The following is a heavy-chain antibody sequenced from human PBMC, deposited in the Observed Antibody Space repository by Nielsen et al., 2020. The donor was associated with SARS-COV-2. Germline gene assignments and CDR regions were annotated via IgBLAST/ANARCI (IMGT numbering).Heavy chain of an antibody. Sequence: SETLSLTCTLSGGSISSYYWSWIRQPPGKGLEWIGYISNTGTAAYNPSLQSRVTISVDTSKNQLSLKLSSVTAADTAVYYCARDHGYNYAYGHYYYGMDVWGQGTTVTVSS. D-gene: IGHD5-24*01. CDR2: ISNTGTA. CDR1: GGSISSYY. CDR3: ARDHGYNYAYGHYYYGMDV. J-gene: IGHJ6*02. V-gene: IGHV4-59*01.